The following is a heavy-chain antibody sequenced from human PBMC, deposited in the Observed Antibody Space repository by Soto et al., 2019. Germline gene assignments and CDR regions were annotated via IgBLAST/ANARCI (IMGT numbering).Heavy chain of an antibody. CDR3: ATGGLGAAAGDFDY. Sequence: QMHLEQSGPEVRKPGTSVQVSCKASGFTFTQSTVHWVRQARGHRPEWIGWIVVGSGSTSYAQNFQDRVTFTRDRSTSTVYMELSSLRSEETAVYYCATGGLGAAAGDFDYWGQGTLLTVSS. D-gene: IGHD6-13*01. J-gene: IGHJ4*02. CDR2: IVVGSGST. CDR1: GFTFTQST. V-gene: IGHV1-58*01.